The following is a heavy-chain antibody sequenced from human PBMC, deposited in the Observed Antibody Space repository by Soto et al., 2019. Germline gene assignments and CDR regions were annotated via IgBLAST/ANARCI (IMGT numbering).Heavy chain of an antibody. D-gene: IGHD1-26*01. J-gene: IGHJ6*02. V-gene: IGHV1-3*01. Sequence: QAQLVQSGAEVKKPGASVMVSCRASGYSFANYAMHWVRQAPGQRLEGMGWINPGHGDIKLSEKFQASVTITRDTSAMTVYMELSSLRSEDTARYYGARGGGTYYADHSAIDVWGQGTTVTVSS. CDR2: INPGHGDI. CDR1: GYSFANYA. CDR3: ARGGGTYYADHSAIDV.